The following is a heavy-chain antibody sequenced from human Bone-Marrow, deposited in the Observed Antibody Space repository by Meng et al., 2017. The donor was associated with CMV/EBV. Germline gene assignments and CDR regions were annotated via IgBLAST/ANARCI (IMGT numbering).Heavy chain of an antibody. CDR1: GFTVSSNY. D-gene: IGHD3-3*01. V-gene: IGHV3-66*01. Sequence: GGSLRLSCAASGFTVSSNYMSWVRQAPGKGLEWVSVIYSGGSTYYADSVKGRFTISRDNSKNTLYLQMNSLRAEDTAVYYCARVVTIFGVVNDYWGQGTRVTGSS. J-gene: IGHJ4*02. CDR3: ARVVTIFGVVNDY. CDR2: IYSGGST.